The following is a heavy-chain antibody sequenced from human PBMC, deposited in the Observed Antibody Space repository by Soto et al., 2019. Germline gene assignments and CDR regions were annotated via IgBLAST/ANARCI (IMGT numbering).Heavy chain of an antibody. J-gene: IGHJ3*02. D-gene: IGHD3-16*02. CDR2: IYFSGIT. Sequence: QVQLQQSGPGLVRPSETLSLSCTVSGVSINNNYWSWVRQPPGKGLEWIGYIYFSGITNYNPSLKGRVPISVDTAKDQGSLKLTSVTAADTAIYYCARGNYDYFGGNYRYVGGAFDIWGPGTVVTVSS. CDR1: GVSINNNY. CDR3: ARGNYDYFGGNYRYVGGAFDI. V-gene: IGHV4-59*01.